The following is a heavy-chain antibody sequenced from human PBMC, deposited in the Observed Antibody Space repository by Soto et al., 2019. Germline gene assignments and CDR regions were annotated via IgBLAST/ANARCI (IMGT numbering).Heavy chain of an antibody. Sequence: SETLSLTCTVSGGSISSGGYYWSWIRQHPGKGLEWIGYIYYSGSTYYNPSLKSRVTISVDTSKNQFSLKLSSVTAADTAVYYCASSGVTTTKYYYYGMDVWGQGTTVTVSS. CDR2: IYYSGST. V-gene: IGHV4-31*03. J-gene: IGHJ6*02. CDR3: ASSGVTTTKYYYYGMDV. D-gene: IGHD4-17*01. CDR1: GGSISSGGYY.